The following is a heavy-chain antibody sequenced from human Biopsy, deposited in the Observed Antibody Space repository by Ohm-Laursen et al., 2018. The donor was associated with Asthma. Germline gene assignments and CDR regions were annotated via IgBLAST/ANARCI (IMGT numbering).Heavy chain of an antibody. Sequence: SLRLSCAASGFMFRSFGMHWVRQAPGKGLEWVSVIYSGGTSDTADSVRGRFTISRDFYKNTLYLQMNSLTPDDTAVYFCARDSLGISGTIYWYDWWGQGTLVTVSS. V-gene: IGHV3-66*02. CDR3: ARDSLGISGTIYWYDW. D-gene: IGHD1-7*01. J-gene: IGHJ4*02. CDR1: GFMFRSFG. CDR2: IYSGGTS.